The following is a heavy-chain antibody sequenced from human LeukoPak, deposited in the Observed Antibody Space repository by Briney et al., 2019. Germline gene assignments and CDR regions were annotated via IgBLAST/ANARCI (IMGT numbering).Heavy chain of an antibody. CDR3: ARERVTAVDY. CDR2: IYYSGST. V-gene: IGHV4-59*12. CDR1: GGSISSYY. D-gene: IGHD3-10*01. Sequence: SETLSLTCTVSGGSISSYYWSWIRQPPGKGLEWIGSIYYSGSTYYNPSLKSRVTISVDTSENQFSLKLSSVTAADTAVYYCARERVTAVDYWGQGTLVTVSS. J-gene: IGHJ4*02.